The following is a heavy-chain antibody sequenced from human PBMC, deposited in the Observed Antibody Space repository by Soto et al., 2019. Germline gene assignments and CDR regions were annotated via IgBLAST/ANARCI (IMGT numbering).Heavy chain of an antibody. J-gene: IGHJ4*02. CDR2: INHSGST. Sequence: SETLSLTCAVYGGCFSGYDWTWIRQPPGTGLEWIGEINHSGSTNYNPSLKSRVTISVDTSKNQFSLKLTSVTAADTAVYYCARDKITGLFDYWGQGTLVTVSS. D-gene: IGHD2-8*02. CDR3: ARDKITGLFDY. V-gene: IGHV4-34*01. CDR1: GGCFSGYD.